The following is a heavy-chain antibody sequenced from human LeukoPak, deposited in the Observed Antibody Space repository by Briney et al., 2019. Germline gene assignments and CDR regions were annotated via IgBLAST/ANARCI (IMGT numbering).Heavy chain of an antibody. CDR1: GFTFSSYG. CDR3: AKDPRGSGYYYSPVDY. J-gene: IGHJ4*02. Sequence: GGSLRLSCAASGFTFSSYGMHWVRRAPGKGLEWVAFIRYDGSNKYYADSVKGRFTISRDNSKNTLYLQMNSLRAEDTAVYYCAKDPRGSGYYYSPVDYWGQGTLVTASS. CDR2: IRYDGSNK. D-gene: IGHD3-22*01. V-gene: IGHV3-30*02.